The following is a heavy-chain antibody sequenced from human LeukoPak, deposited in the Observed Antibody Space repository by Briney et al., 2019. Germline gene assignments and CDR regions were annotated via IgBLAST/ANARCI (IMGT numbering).Heavy chain of an antibody. D-gene: IGHD5-24*01. CDR2: IHYSGRI. Sequence: PSETLSLTCAVYGGSFSGYYWTWLRQPPGKGLEWIGEIHYSGRINYNPSPKSRVTISADTSNNHFSLKMNSVTAADTAVYYCSRGTDAYKCGNSWGQGTLVTVSS. J-gene: IGHJ4*02. V-gene: IGHV4-34*01. CDR3: SRGTDAYKCGNS. CDR1: GGSFSGYY.